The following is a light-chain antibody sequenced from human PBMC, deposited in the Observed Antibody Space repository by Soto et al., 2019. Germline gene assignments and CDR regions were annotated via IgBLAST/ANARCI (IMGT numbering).Light chain of an antibody. J-gene: IGLJ2*01. CDR1: SSNIGTNY. V-gene: IGLV1-40*01. CDR2: GNS. Sequence: QSVLTQPPSTSGTPGQRVTISCSGSSSNIGTNYVYWYQQFPGTAPKLLIYGNSNRPSGVPDRFSGSKSGTSASLAITGLQAEDEADYYCQSYDSSLSGSEVFGGGTKVTVL. CDR3: QSYDSSLSGSEV.